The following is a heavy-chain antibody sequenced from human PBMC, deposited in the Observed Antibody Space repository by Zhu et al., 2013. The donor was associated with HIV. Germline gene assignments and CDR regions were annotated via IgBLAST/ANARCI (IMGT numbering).Heavy chain of an antibody. CDR2: ISAYNGNT. V-gene: IGHV1-18*04. J-gene: IGHJ4*02. CDR1: GYTFTSYG. Sequence: QVQLVQSGAEVKKPGASVKVSCKASGYTFTSYGISWVRQAPGQGLEWMGWISAYNGNTNYAQKLQGRVTMTTDTSTSTAYMELRSLRSDDTAVYYCARVKIGTIFGVVIPRDFDYWGQGTLVTVSS. CDR3: ARVKIGTIFGVVIPRDFDY. D-gene: IGHD3-3*01.